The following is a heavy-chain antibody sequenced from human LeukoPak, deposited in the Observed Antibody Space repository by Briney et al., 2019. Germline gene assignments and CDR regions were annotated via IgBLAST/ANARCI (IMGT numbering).Heavy chain of an antibody. CDR2: IYYSGST. J-gene: IGHJ4*02. D-gene: IGHD3-10*01. Sequence: SETLSLTCTVSGGSISNNNYYWGWIRQPPGKALEWIGSIYYSGSTLHNPSFMSRVTMSVDTSKNQFTLKLSSVTAADTAVYYCATHGGDGPGSSNFDYWGQGALVTVSS. CDR3: ATHGGDGPGSSNFDY. CDR1: GGSISNNNYY. V-gene: IGHV4-39*01.